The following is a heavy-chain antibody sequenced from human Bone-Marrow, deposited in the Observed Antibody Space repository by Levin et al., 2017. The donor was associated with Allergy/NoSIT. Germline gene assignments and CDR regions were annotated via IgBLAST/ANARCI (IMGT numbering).Heavy chain of an antibody. Sequence: GGSLRLSCAASGFTFSNAWMNWVRQAPGKGLEWVGRIKSKTDGGTTDYAAPVKGRFTISRDDSKNTLYLQMNSLKTEGTAVYYCTTGSDYDSSGYYGWGQGTLVTVSS. D-gene: IGHD3-22*01. CDR2: IKSKTDGGTT. J-gene: IGHJ4*02. V-gene: IGHV3-15*07. CDR1: GFTFSNAW. CDR3: TTGSDYDSSGYYG.